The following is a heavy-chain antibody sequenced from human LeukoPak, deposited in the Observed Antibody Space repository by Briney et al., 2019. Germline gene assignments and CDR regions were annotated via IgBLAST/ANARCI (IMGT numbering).Heavy chain of an antibody. CDR3: ARRGYYGSRNDY. Sequence: SETLSLTCAVYGGSFSGYYWSWIRQPPGKGLEWIGEINHSGSTNYNPSLKSRVTISVDTSKNQFSLKLSSVTAADTAVYYCARRGYYGSRNDYWGQGTLVTVSS. D-gene: IGHD3-10*01. CDR1: GGSFSGYY. CDR2: INHSGST. J-gene: IGHJ4*02. V-gene: IGHV4-34*01.